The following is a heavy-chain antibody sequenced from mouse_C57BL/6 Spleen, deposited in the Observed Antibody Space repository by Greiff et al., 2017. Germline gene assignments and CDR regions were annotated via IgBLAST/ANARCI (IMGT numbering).Heavy chain of an antibody. CDR1: GFTFSSYA. CDR3: ARDADYDRYYAMDD. J-gene: IGHJ4*01. CDR2: ISDGGSYT. Sequence: EVMLVESGGGLVKPGGSLKLSCAASGFTFSSYAMSWVRQTPEKRLEWVATISDGGSYTYYPDNVKGRFTISRDNAKNNLYLQMSHLKSEDTAMYYCARDADYDRYYAMDDWGQGTSVTVSS. V-gene: IGHV5-4*01. D-gene: IGHD2-4*01.